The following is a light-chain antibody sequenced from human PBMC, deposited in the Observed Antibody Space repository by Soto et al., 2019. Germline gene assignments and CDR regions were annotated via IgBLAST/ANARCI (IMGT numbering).Light chain of an antibody. J-gene: IGLJ1*01. Sequence: QSALTQPPSASGSPGLSVTISCTGTSSDVGGYNYVSWYQQHPGKAPKLMIYEVSKRPSGVPDRFSGSKSGNTASLTVSGLQAEDEADYYCSSYAGSNNLGVFGTGTKLTVL. CDR1: SSDVGGYNY. V-gene: IGLV2-8*01. CDR3: SSYAGSNNLGV. CDR2: EVS.